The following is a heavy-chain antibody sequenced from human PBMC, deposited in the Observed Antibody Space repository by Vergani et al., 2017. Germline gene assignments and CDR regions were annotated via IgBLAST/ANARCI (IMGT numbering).Heavy chain of an antibody. V-gene: IGHV3-11*01. CDR1: GFTFSDYY. Sequence: QVQLVESGGGLVQPGGSLRLSCAASGFTFSDYYMSWIRQAPGEGLEWISYISSSGYTIYYAESVRGRFTISRDNAENSLSLQMNSLRAEDTAVYYCAKDRPTYGMDVWGQGTTVTVSS. J-gene: IGHJ6*02. CDR2: ISSSGYTI. CDR3: AKDRPTYGMDV.